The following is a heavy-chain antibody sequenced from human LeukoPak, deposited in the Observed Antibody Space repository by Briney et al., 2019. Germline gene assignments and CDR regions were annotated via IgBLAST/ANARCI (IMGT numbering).Heavy chain of an antibody. J-gene: IGHJ4*02. Sequence: TGRSLRLSCAASGFTFSTYTMHWVRQAPGKGLEWVAFISFDGSNTYYADSVKGRFTISRDNSKNTLYLQMNSLRAEDTAVYYCARAGYYLSPYFFDYWGQGTLVTVSS. D-gene: IGHD3-3*01. CDR2: ISFDGSNT. V-gene: IGHV3-30-3*01. CDR3: ARAGYYLSPYFFDY. CDR1: GFTFSTYT.